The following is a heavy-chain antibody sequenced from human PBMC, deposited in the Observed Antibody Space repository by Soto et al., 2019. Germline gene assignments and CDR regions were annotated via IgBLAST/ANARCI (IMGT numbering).Heavy chain of an antibody. D-gene: IGHD4-17*01. CDR3: ARVGRDYGDSIYYYGMDV. J-gene: IGHJ6*02. V-gene: IGHV4-59*01. Sequence: PSETLSLTCTVSGGSISSYYWSWIRQPPGKGLEWIGYIYYSGYTNYNPSLKSRVTISVDTSKNQFSLKLSSVTAADTAVYYCARVGRDYGDSIYYYGMDVWGQGTTVNVSS. CDR1: GGSISSYY. CDR2: IYYSGYT.